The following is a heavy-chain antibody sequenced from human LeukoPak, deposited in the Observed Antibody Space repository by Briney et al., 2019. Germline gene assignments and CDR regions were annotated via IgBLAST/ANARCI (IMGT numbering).Heavy chain of an antibody. CDR3: AKQLGYCSAGNCYFDY. CDR2: FSDSGSNT. J-gene: IGHJ4*02. D-gene: IGHD2-15*01. CDR1: GXTFTTSA. Sequence: GGSLRLSCAASGXTFTTSAMSWFRQAPGEGLEWVCAFSDSGSNTYYKNSVQGRFTISRDNFKNTLYLQMNTLRAEDTAVYCCAKQLGYCSAGNCYFDYWGQGTLVTVSS. V-gene: IGHV3-23*01.